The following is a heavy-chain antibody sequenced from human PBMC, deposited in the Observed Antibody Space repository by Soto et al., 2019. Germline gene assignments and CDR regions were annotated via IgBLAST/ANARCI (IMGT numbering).Heavy chain of an antibody. CDR1: GYTFTSYG. Sequence: ASVKVSCKASGYTFTSYGISWVRQAPGQGLEWKGWISAYNGNTNYAQKLQGRVTMTTDTSTSTAYMELRSLRSDDTAVYYCASPHCSSTSCYFSLDPWGQGTLVTVSS. CDR2: ISAYNGNT. V-gene: IGHV1-18*01. J-gene: IGHJ5*02. CDR3: ASPHCSSTSCYFSLDP. D-gene: IGHD2-2*01.